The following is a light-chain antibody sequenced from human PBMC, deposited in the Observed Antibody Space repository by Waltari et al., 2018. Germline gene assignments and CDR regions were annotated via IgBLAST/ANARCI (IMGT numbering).Light chain of an antibody. Sequence: DIVMTQTPLSLSVTPGQPASISCKSSQSLLHSDGKTYLYWYLQKPGQSPHPLFYEVSSRLSGVPDRFSGSGSGTEFTLKISRVEAEDVGVYYCMQGIHLYTFGQGTKLEIK. J-gene: IGKJ2*01. CDR3: MQGIHLYT. V-gene: IGKV2-29*02. CDR1: QSLLHSDGKTY. CDR2: EVS.